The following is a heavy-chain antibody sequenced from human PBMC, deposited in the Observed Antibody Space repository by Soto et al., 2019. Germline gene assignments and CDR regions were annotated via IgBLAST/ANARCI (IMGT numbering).Heavy chain of an antibody. J-gene: IGHJ4*02. CDR3: ARGRGRWLQFGYFDS. CDR2: IYDSGST. V-gene: IGHV4-31*03. CDR1: GGSISSGSYF. Sequence: QVQLQESGPGLVKPSQTLSLTCTVSGGSISSGSYFWTWIRQHPGKGLEWIGYIYDSGSTSYNPSLKSRVTISTDTSKSQFSLKLSSVTAADTGVYYCARGRGRWLQFGYFDSWGQGTLVTVSS. D-gene: IGHD5-12*01.